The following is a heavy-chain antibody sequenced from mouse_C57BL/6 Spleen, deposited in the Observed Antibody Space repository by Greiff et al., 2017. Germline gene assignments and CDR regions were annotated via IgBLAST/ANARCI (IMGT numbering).Heavy chain of an antibody. J-gene: IGHJ3*01. CDR3: ARNLQETGYEYDSAWFAY. D-gene: IGHD2-4*01. Sequence: EVQVVESGPELVKPGASVKISCKASGYSFTDYNMNWVKQSNGKSLEWIGVINPNYGTTSYNQKFKGKATLTVDQSSSTAYMQLNSLTSEDSAVYYCARNLQETGYEYDSAWFAYWGQGTLVTVSA. V-gene: IGHV1-39*01. CDR2: INPNYGTT. CDR1: GYSFTDYN.